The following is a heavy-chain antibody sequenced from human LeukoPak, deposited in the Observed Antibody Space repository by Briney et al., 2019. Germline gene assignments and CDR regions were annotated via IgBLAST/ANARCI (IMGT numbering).Heavy chain of an antibody. CDR2: ISYDGSNK. Sequence: GGSLRLSCAASGFTFSSYAMHWVRQAPGRGLEWVAVISYDGSNKYYADSVKGRFTISRDNSKNTLYLQMNSLRAEDTAVYYCARVVVAASLAYWGQGTLVTVS. D-gene: IGHD2-15*01. V-gene: IGHV3-30-3*01. CDR1: GFTFSSYA. J-gene: IGHJ4*02. CDR3: ARVVVAASLAY.